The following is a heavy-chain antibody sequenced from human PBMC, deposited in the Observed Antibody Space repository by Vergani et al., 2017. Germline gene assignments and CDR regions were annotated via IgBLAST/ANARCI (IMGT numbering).Heavy chain of an antibody. CDR1: GFTLSNYD. Sequence: QVQLVESGGGVVQRGGSLRLSCATSGFTLSNYDMQWIRQGPGKGLEFVAFIQFEGSNQYYADSVKGRFTLARDFSNITLYLQMNSLRTDDTATYYCAKHFRGWGIDYWGQGTQVIVSS. CDR3: AKHFRGWGIDY. J-gene: IGHJ4*02. V-gene: IGHV3-30*02. CDR2: IQFEGSNQ. D-gene: IGHD3-16*01.